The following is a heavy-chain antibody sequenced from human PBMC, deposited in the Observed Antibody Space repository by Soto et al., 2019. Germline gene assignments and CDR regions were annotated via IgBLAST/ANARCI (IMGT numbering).Heavy chain of an antibody. CDR1: GFTVSSNY. V-gene: IGHV3-66*01. CDR2: IYSGGST. CDR3: ARDTGYSSGWYSY. D-gene: IGHD6-19*01. J-gene: IGHJ4*02. Sequence: EVQLVESGGGLVQPGGSLTLSCAASGFTVSSNYMSWVRQAPGKGLEWVSVIYSGGSTYYAASVKGRFTISRDNSKNTLYLQMNSLRAEDTAVYYCARDTGYSSGWYSYWGRGTLVTVSS.